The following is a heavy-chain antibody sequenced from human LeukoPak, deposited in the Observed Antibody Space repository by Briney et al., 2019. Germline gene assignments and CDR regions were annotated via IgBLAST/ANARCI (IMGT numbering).Heavy chain of an antibody. D-gene: IGHD1-7*01. CDR1: GGSISSYY. Sequence: PSETLSLTCTVSGGSISSYYWSWIRQPPGKGLEWIGYIYYSGSTNYNPSLKSRVTISVDTSKSQFSLKLSSVTAADTAVYYCARGITGTTFDYWGQGTLVTVSS. CDR2: IYYSGST. CDR3: ARGITGTTFDY. V-gene: IGHV4-59*01. J-gene: IGHJ4*02.